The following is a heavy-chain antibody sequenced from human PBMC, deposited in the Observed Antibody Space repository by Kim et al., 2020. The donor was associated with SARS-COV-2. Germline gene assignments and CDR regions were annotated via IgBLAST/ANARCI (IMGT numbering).Heavy chain of an antibody. J-gene: IGHJ3*02. Sequence: SQTLSLTCAISGDSVSINSAAWNWIRQSPSRGLEWLGRTYYRSKWYNDYAVSVKSRITINPDTSKNQFSLQLNSVTPEDTAVYYCARDPEKIEPSDCSSTSCYTRSQAFDIWGQGTMVTVSS. D-gene: IGHD2-2*02. CDR2: TYYRSKWYN. V-gene: IGHV6-1*01. CDR1: GDSVSINSAA. CDR3: ARDPEKIEPSDCSSTSCYTRSQAFDI.